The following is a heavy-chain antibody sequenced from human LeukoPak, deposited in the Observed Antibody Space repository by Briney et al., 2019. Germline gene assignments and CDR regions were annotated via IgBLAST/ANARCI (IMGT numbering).Heavy chain of an antibody. CDR2: IYSGGSA. CDR3: TMRGNTWYDC. CDR1: GFTVSSKY. V-gene: IGHV3-53*01. D-gene: IGHD6-13*01. J-gene: IGHJ4*02. Sequence: GSLRLSCAASGFTVSSKYMSWVRQAPGKGLEWVSVIYSGGSAYYADSVKGRFTISRDNSENTVDLQMNSLRVEDTAVYYCTMRGNTWYDCWGQGTLVTVSS.